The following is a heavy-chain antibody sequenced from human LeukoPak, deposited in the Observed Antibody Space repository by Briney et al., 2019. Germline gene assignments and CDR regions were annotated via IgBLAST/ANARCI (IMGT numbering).Heavy chain of an antibody. D-gene: IGHD6-19*01. CDR1: GFTFSSYS. CDR2: INTSSSYI. V-gene: IGHV3-21*01. J-gene: IGHJ4*02. CDR3: ASQTTRRLPIAVADYFDY. Sequence: GGSLRLACGVSGFTFSSYSMNWVRQAPGKGLEWVSFINTSSSYIYYADSVKGRFTISRDNARNSLYLQMNSLRPEDTAVYYCASQTTRRLPIAVADYFDYWGQGTLVTVSS.